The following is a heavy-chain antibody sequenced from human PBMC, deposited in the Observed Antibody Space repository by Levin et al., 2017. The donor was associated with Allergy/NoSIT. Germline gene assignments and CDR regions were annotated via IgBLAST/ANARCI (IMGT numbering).Heavy chain of an antibody. CDR2: ISASGGST. Sequence: ESLKISCAASGFTFNTSAMTWVRRAPGKGLEWVSTISASGGSTYYTDSVKGRFTISRDNSKNTLCLQMDSLRAEDTALYYCAKMWGSGSYNNFPDYWGQGTLVTVSS. J-gene: IGHJ4*02. CDR3: AKMWGSGSYNNFPDY. CDR1: GFTFNTSA. V-gene: IGHV3-23*01. D-gene: IGHD3-10*01.